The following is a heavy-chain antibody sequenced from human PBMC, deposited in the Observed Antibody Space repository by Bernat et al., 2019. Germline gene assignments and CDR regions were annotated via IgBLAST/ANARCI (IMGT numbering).Heavy chain of an antibody. CDR1: GFTFSSYA. D-gene: IGHD5-18*01. CDR3: AEGGYSYGFCDY. V-gene: IGHV3-30-3*01. J-gene: IGHJ4*02. Sequence: QVQLVESGGGVVQPGRSLRLSCAASGFTFSSYAMHWVRQAPGKGLEWVAVISYDGSNKYYADSVKGRFTISRDNSKNTLYLQMNSLRAEDTAVYYCAEGGYSYGFCDYWGQGTLVTVSS. CDR2: ISYDGSNK.